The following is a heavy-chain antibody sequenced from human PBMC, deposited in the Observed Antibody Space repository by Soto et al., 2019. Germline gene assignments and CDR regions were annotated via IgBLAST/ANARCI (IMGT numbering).Heavy chain of an antibody. CDR3: AKGRAIVGATADY. CDR2: ISYDGSNK. Sequence: PGGSLRLSCAASGFTFSSYGTHWVRQAPGKGLEWVAVISYDGSNKYYADSVKGRFTISRDNSKNTLYLQMNRLRAEDTAVYYCAKGRAIVGATADYWGQGTLVTVSS. V-gene: IGHV3-30*18. J-gene: IGHJ4*02. CDR1: GFTFSSYG. D-gene: IGHD1-26*01.